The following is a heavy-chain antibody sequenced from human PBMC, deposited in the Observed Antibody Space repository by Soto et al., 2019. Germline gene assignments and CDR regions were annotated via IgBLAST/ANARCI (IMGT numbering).Heavy chain of an antibody. J-gene: IGHJ4*02. CDR3: ARDNSGSGSYGPPSFDY. D-gene: IGHD1-26*01. CDR1: GFTFSSYA. V-gene: IGHV3-30-3*01. CDR2: ISYDGSNK. Sequence: GGSLRLSCAASGFTFSSYAMHWVRQAPGKGLEWVAVISYDGSNKYYADSVKGRFTIPRDNSKNTLYLQMNSLRAEDTAVYYCARDNSGSGSYGPPSFDYWGQGTLVTVSS.